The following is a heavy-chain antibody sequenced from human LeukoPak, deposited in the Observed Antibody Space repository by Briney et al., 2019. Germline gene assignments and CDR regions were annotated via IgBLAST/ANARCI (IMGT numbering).Heavy chain of an antibody. V-gene: IGHV1-18*04. D-gene: IGHD5/OR15-5a*01. Sequence: ASVKVSCKASGYTFTSYYMHWVRQAPGQGLEWMGWISAYNGNTNYAQKFQGRVTMTTDTSTSTAYMELRSLRSDDTAVYYCARDCPLREIVCAKDAFDIWGQGTMVTVSS. J-gene: IGHJ3*02. CDR2: ISAYNGNT. CDR1: GYTFTSYY. CDR3: ARDCPLREIVCAKDAFDI.